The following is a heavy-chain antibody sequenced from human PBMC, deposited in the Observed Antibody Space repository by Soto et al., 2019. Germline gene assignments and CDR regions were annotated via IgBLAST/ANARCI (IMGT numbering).Heavy chain of an antibody. D-gene: IGHD6-25*01. CDR2: IYYSGST. Sequence: SETLSLTCAVSGDSIIGIYRWAWIRQPPGKGLEWIANIYYSGSTFYNPSLKSRVTISLDTSKNQFSLKLRSVTAADTAVYYCARHEAGWYFDSWGQGTLVTVSS. V-gene: IGHV4-39*01. CDR1: GDSIIGIYR. CDR3: ARHEAGWYFDS. J-gene: IGHJ4*02.